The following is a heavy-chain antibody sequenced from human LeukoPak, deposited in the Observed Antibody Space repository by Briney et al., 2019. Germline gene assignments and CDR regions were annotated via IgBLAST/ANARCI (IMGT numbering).Heavy chain of an antibody. CDR2: ISAYNGNT. CDR3: ARDLEAAAGTTPSDY. CDR1: GYTFTSYG. V-gene: IGHV1-18*01. D-gene: IGHD6-13*01. J-gene: IGHJ4*02. Sequence: ASVKVSCKASGYTFTSYGISWVRQAPGQGLEWMGWISAYNGNTNYAQKLQGRVTMTTDTSTSTAYMELRSLRSDDTVVYYCARDLEAAAGTTPSDYWGQGTLVTVSS.